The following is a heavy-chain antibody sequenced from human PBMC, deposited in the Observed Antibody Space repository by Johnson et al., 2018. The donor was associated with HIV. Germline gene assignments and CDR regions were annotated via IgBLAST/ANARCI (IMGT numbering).Heavy chain of an antibody. D-gene: IGHD4-23*01. CDR2: ISYDGSNK. CDR3: AGVTLVLDI. CDR1: GFTFSSYA. Sequence: VQLVESGGGVVQPGRSLRLSCAASGFTFSSYAMHWVRQAPGKGLEWVAVISYDGSNKYYADSVKGRFTISRDNSKNTLYLQMNSLRAEDTAVYYCAGVTLVLDIWGQGTMVTVSS. V-gene: IGHV3-30*04. J-gene: IGHJ3*02.